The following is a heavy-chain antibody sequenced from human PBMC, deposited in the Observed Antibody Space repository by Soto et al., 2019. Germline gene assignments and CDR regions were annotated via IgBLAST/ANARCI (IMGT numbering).Heavy chain of an antibody. V-gene: IGHV1-69*14. CDR2: IIPIFGTA. D-gene: IGHD4-17*01. Sequence: QVQLVQSGAEVKKPGSSVKVSCKTSGGTFSSYAINWVRQAPGQGLEWMGGIIPIFGTANYAQKFQGRITITADKSTNTASMEPRSLRSDDTAVYYCASSPPPTVTMYSRFFDLWGRGTLVTVSS. CDR3: ASSPPPTVTMYSRFFDL. CDR1: GGTFSSYA. J-gene: IGHJ2*01.